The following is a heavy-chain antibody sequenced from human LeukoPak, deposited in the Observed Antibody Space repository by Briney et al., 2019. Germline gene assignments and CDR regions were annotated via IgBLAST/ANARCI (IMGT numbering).Heavy chain of an antibody. V-gene: IGHV3-7*01. CDR3: AREIKTYYDFWSGYPTDYFDY. CDR1: GFTFGDYA. CDR2: IEQDGSEK. Sequence: GGSLRLSCTASGFTFGDYAMSWFRQAPGKGLEWVANIEQDGSEKYYVDSVKGRFTISRDNAKNSLYLQMNSLRAEDTAVYYCAREIKTYYDFWSGYPTDYFDYWGQGTLVTVSP. J-gene: IGHJ4*02. D-gene: IGHD3-3*01.